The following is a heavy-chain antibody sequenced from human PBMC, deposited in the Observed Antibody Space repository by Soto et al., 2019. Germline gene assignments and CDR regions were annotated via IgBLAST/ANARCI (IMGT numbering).Heavy chain of an antibody. CDR2: IYYSGST. V-gene: IGHV4-30-4*01. CDR1: GGSISSGDYY. D-gene: IGHD3-10*01. J-gene: IGHJ6*02. CDR3: ARVVDTGTGTYHYRMDV. Sequence: SETLSLTCTVSGGSISSGDYYWSWIRQPPGKGLEWIGYIYYSGSTYYNPSLESRVTISVDTSKNKLSLKLSSVTAADMAVYYCARVVDTGTGTYHYRMDVWGHGTTLTVSS.